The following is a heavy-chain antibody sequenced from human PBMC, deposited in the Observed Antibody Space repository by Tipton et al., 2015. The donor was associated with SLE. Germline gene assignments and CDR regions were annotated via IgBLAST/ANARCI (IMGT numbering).Heavy chain of an antibody. D-gene: IGHD5-18*01. Sequence: SLRLSCAASGFTFSSYWMHWVRQAPGKGLMWVSSISSSSTYIYYADSVKGRFTISRDNAKNSLFLQMNSLRAEDTAVYYCARAGYSSLDAFDMWGQGTMVTVSS. J-gene: IGHJ3*02. CDR3: ARAGYSSLDAFDM. CDR1: GFTFSSYW. CDR2: ISSSSTYI. V-gene: IGHV3-21*03.